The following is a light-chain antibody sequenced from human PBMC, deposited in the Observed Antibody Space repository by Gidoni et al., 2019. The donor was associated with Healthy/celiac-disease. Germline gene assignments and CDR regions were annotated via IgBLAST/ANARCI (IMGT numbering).Light chain of an antibody. J-gene: IGKJ4*01. V-gene: IGKV3-11*01. CDR1: QSVSSY. CDR2: DAS. Sequence: EIVLTQSPATLSLSPGERATLSCRASQSVSSYLAWYQQKPGQAPRLLIYDASNRAPGIPARFSGSGSGTDFTLTISSLVPEDFAVYYCQQRSNWPPLTFGGXTKVEIK. CDR3: QQRSNWPPLT.